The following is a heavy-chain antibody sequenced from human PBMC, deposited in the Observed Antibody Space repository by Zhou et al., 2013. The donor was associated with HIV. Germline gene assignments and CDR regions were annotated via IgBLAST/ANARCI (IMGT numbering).Heavy chain of an antibody. J-gene: IGHJ4*02. D-gene: IGHD3-10*01. V-gene: IGHV1-69*14. CDR2: IIPMFNTA. CDR3: ARDRVRGAHMGSFDY. CDR1: GGSFSSYA. Sequence: QLLQSGAELKKPGSAVKVSCKASGGSFSSYALSWVRLAPGQGLEWMGRIIPMFNTANYAQNFQSRLTLTADKSTSTAYMELSSLRSEDTAVYYCARDRVRGAHMGSFDYWGQGTLVTVSS.